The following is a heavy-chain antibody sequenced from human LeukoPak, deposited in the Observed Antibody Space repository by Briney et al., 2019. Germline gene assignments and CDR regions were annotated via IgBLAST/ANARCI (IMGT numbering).Heavy chain of an antibody. CDR1: GFTFSSYW. V-gene: IGHV3-30*18. Sequence: GGSLRLSCAASGFTFSSYWMHWVRQAPGKGLEWVAVISYDGSNKYYADSVKGRFTISRDNSKNTLYLQMNSLRAEDTAVYYCAKDVNARIAAANFDYWGQGILVTVSS. CDR3: AKDVNARIAAANFDY. D-gene: IGHD6-13*01. CDR2: ISYDGSNK. J-gene: IGHJ4*02.